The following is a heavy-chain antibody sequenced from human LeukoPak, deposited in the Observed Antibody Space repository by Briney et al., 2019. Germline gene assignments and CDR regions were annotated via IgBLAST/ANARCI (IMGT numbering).Heavy chain of an antibody. CDR3: VREAVSSSWNNWYFDL. D-gene: IGHD6-13*01. V-gene: IGHV3-7*01. J-gene: IGHJ2*01. Sequence: GGSLRLSCAASGFTFSSYWMSWVRQAPGKGLEWVANIKKDGSEKYYVDSVKGRFTISRENAKNTLYLQMNSLRAGDTAVYYCVREAVSSSWNNWYFDLWGRGTLVTVSS. CDR1: GFTFSSYW. CDR2: IKKDGSEK.